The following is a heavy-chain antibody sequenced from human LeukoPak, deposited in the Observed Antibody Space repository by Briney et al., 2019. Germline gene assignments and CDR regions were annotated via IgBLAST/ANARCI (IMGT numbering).Heavy chain of an antibody. CDR2: ISGNSGSI. J-gene: IGHJ4*02. Sequence: GGSLRLSCAAAGFTFDDYAMPWVRQAPGKGLEWVSGISGNSGSIGYADSVKGRFTISRDNAKNSLYLQMNSLRAEDTALYYCAKDTGYSSCWSFDYWGQGTLVTVSS. V-gene: IGHV3-9*01. CDR3: AKDTGYSSCWSFDY. D-gene: IGHD6-19*01. CDR1: GFTFDDYA.